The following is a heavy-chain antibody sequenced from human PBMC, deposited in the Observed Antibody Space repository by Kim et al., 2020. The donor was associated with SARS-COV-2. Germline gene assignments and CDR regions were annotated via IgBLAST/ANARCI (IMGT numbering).Heavy chain of an antibody. V-gene: IGHV4-59*01. CDR3: ARDNGSYYDYYGMDV. Sequence: SETLSLTCTVSGGSISSYYWSWIRQPPGKGLEWIGYIYYSGSTNYNPSLKSRVTISVDTSKNQFSLKLSSVTAADTAVYYCARDNGSYYDYYGMDVWGQGTTVTVSS. CDR1: GGSISSYY. D-gene: IGHD1-26*01. CDR2: IYYSGST. J-gene: IGHJ6*02.